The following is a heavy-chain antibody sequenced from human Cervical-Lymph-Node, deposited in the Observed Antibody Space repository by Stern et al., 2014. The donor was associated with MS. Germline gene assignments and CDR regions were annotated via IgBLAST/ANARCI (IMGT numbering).Heavy chain of an antibody. CDR1: GFSFITSGTR. V-gene: IGHV2-70*04. J-gene: IGHJ4*02. CDR3: ARMMGSGYRHYFDY. CDR2: IDWNDKT. D-gene: IGHD3-3*01. Sequence: QVTLKESGPALVKPTQTLTLTCSFSGFSFITSGTRVSWIRQPPGRALEWLARIDWNDKTFYNSSQMTRLTISKDPSTNQVVLTMTNVDPVDTATYYCARMMGSGYRHYFDYWGQGIPVTVSS.